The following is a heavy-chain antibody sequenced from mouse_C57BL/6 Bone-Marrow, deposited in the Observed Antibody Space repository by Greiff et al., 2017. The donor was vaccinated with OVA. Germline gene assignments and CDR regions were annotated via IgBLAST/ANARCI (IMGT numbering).Heavy chain of an antibody. V-gene: IGHV1-81*01. CDR2: IYPRSGNT. J-gene: IGHJ2*01. D-gene: IGHD1-1*01. Sequence: QVQLKQSGAELARPGASVKLSCKASGYTFTSYGISWVKQRTGQGLEWIGEIYPRSGNTYYNEKFKGKATLTADKSSSTAYMELRSLTSEDSAVYFCAFSTTVVATVDYWGQGTTLTVSS. CDR3: AFSTTVVATVDY. CDR1: GYTFTSYG.